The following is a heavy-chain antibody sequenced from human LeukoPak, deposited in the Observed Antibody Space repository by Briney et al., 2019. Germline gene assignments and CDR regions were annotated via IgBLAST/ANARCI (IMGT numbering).Heavy chain of an antibody. J-gene: IGHJ4*02. CDR1: GLDFSIAW. CDR3: AHIRKAPAFLEH. D-gene: IGHD3-3*01. CDR2: IKPRVHGETT. V-gene: IGHV3-15*01. Sequence: GGTLRLSCEVSGLDFSIAWMSWVRQTPGKGLEWVGRIKPRVHGETTDYAAPVEARFHISRDKSRNTVTLHMYGLKTQDTAIYECAHIRKAPAFLEHWGQGTLVTVSS.